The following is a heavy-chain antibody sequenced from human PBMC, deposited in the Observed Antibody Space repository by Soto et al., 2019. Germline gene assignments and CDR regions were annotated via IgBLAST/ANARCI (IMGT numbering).Heavy chain of an antibody. CDR1: GGTFSSYA. J-gene: IGHJ4*02. D-gene: IGHD6-6*01. CDR2: IIPIFGTA. V-gene: IGHV1-69*12. CDR3: ARDLSVEARPDGDVY. Sequence: QVQLVQSGAEVKKPGSSVKVSCKASGGTFSSYAISWVRQAPGQGLEWMGGIIPIFGTANYAQKFQGRVTISADESTRTASMELSSLRSEDTAVYYCARDLSVEARPDGDVYWGQGTLVTVSS.